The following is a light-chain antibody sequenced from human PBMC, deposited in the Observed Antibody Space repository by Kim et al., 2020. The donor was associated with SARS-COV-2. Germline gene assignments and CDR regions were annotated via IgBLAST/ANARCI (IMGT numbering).Light chain of an antibody. J-gene: IGLJ1*01. CDR2: EIT. V-gene: IGLV2-8*01. CDR1: STAFDTYTY. CDR3: TSHANDNYV. Sequence: QSALTQPPSASGSPGQSVTISCSGTSTAFDTYTYVSWYQQHPGKAPKLIIYEITKRPSGVPDRFSGSKSGDTASLTISGLQAEDEADYYCTSHANDNYVFGTGTKVTVL.